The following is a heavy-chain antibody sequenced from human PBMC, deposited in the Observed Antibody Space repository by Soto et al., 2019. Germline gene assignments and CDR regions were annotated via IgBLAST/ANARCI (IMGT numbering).Heavy chain of an antibody. CDR2: ISGSGGST. J-gene: IGHJ3*02. CDR3: AKDQWSIGQLVWITRQKQDAFDI. Sequence: GESLKISCAASGFTFSSYAMSWVRQAPGKGLEWVSAISGSGGSTYYADSVKGRFTISRDNSKNTLYLQMNSLRAEDTAVYYCAKDQWSIGQLVWITRQKQDAFDIWGQGTMVTVSS. D-gene: IGHD6-6*01. CDR1: GFTFSSYA. V-gene: IGHV3-23*01.